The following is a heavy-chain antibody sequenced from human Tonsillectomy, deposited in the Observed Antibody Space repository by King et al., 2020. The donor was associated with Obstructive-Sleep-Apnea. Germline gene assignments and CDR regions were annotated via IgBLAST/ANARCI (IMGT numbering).Heavy chain of an antibody. CDR3: ARSLSSKWYAFDY. J-gene: IGHJ4*02. Sequence: VQLVESGGGLFQPGESLRLSCAASGITVRSNYINWVRQAPGKGVEWVSVISSGGSTNYAYTVKDRFTVSRENSQNTLYLQMNNLTVEDTAVYYCARSLSSKWYAFDYWGQGTLVTVSS. V-gene: IGHV3-66*01. CDR1: GITVRSNY. D-gene: IGHD2-2*01. CDR2: ISSGGST.